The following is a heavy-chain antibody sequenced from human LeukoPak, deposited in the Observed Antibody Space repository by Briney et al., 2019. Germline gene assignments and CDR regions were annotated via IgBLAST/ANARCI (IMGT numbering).Heavy chain of an antibody. CDR3: ARDLTGTYVYDY. V-gene: IGHV3-21*01. CDR2: ISSSSSYI. Sequence: PGGSLRLSCAAPGFTFSTSTFAFTSYTMNWVRQAPGKGLEWVSSISSSSSYIYYADSVKGRFTISRDNAKNSLYLQMNSLRAEDTAVYYCARDLTGTYVYDYWGQGTLVTVSS. CDR1: GFTFSTSTFAFTSYT. D-gene: IGHD1-26*01. J-gene: IGHJ4*02.